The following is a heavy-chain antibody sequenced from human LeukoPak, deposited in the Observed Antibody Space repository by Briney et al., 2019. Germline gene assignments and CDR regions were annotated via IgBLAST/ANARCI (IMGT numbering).Heavy chain of an antibody. CDR2: INPNSGGT. V-gene: IGHV1-2*02. CDR1: GYTFTGYY. J-gene: IGHJ6*03. D-gene: IGHD2-21*02. CDR3: ARDNGDCGGDCYSYYYYYYMDV. Sequence: GASVKVSCKASGYTFTGYYMRWVRQAPGQGLEWMGWINPNSGGTNYAQKFQGRVTMTRDTSISTAYMELSRLRSDDTAVYYCARDNGDCGGDCYSYYYYYYMDVWGKGTTVTVSS.